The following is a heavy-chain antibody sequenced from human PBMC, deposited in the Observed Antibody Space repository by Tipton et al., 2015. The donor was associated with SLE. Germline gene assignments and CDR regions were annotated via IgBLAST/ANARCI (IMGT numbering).Heavy chain of an antibody. J-gene: IGHJ2*01. D-gene: IGHD3-22*01. Sequence: TLSLTCAVSGYSISSGYYWGWIRQPPGKGLEWIGSIYHSGSTYYNPSIKCRVTISVATSKNQFSLKLSSVTAADTAVYYCASAVVVNNDWYFDLWGRGTLVTVSS. CDR1: GYSISSGYY. CDR2: IYHSGST. V-gene: IGHV4-38-2*01. CDR3: ASAVVVNNDWYFDL.